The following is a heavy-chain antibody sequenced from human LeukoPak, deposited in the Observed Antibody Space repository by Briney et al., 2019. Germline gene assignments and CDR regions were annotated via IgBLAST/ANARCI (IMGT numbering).Heavy chain of an antibody. Sequence: GGSLRLSCAASGFTFSSYAMHWVRQAPGKGLEHVSAISSNGGSTYYANSVKGRFTISRDNSKNTLYLQMGSLRAEDMAVYYCASSEGYCSSTSCLGPYAFDIWGQGTMVTVSS. D-gene: IGHD2-2*01. J-gene: IGHJ3*02. CDR2: ISSNGGST. V-gene: IGHV3-64*01. CDR1: GFTFSSYA. CDR3: ASSEGYCSSTSCLGPYAFDI.